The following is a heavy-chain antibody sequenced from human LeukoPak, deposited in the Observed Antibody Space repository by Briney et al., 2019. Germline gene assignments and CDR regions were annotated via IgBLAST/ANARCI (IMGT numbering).Heavy chain of an antibody. V-gene: IGHV4-59*08. Sequence: PSETLSLTCTVSGASISSYYWSWIRQPPGKGLEWIGYIYYSGSTNYNPSLKSRVTISVDTSKNQFSLKLSSVTAADTAVYYCARRRGGYGYSWFDPWGQGTLVTVYS. CDR1: GASISSYY. CDR2: IYYSGST. D-gene: IGHD5-18*01. J-gene: IGHJ5*02. CDR3: ARRRGGYGYSWFDP.